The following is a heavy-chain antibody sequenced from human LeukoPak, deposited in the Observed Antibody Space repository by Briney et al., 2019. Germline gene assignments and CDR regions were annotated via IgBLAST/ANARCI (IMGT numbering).Heavy chain of an antibody. Sequence: ASVNVSCQASGCTFSSYAFSGVRQAPGQGLEWMGGSIPIFGTANYAQKFQGRVTITADESTSTAYMELSSLRSEDTAVYYCASRGVVPAAIHYYYGMDVWGKGTTVTVSS. D-gene: IGHD2-2*01. J-gene: IGHJ6*04. V-gene: IGHV1-69*01. CDR1: GCTFSSYA. CDR2: SIPIFGTA. CDR3: ASRGVVPAAIHYYYGMDV.